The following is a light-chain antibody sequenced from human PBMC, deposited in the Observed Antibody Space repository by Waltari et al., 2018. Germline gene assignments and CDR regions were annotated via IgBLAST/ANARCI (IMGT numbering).Light chain of an antibody. CDR3: AAWDDSLNGFYV. CDR1: PSNIGGNT. V-gene: IGLV1-44*01. Sequence: QSVLTQPPSASGTPGQRVTISCSGSPSNIGGNTVTCYQHLPGTAPKLLIHSNHQRPSGVPDRFSGSKSGTSASLAISGLQSEDEADYYCAAWDDSLNGFYVFGTGTKVTVL. CDR2: SNH. J-gene: IGLJ1*01.